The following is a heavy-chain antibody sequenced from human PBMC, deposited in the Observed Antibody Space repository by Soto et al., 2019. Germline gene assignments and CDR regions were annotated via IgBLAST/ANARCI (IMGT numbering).Heavy chain of an antibody. CDR1: GFAFSNCA. Sequence: EVQLLESGGGVVQPGGSLRLSCTASGFAFSNCAMSWVRQAPGKGLEWVSGIYWSGDNTHYADSVKGRLAISRDNSKDTLYLQVSYLRAGDPALYYCAKGATSTWYDFDHWGQGTLVIVSS. D-gene: IGHD6-13*01. CDR3: AKGATSTWYDFDH. CDR2: IYWSGDNT. J-gene: IGHJ4*02. V-gene: IGHV3-23*01.